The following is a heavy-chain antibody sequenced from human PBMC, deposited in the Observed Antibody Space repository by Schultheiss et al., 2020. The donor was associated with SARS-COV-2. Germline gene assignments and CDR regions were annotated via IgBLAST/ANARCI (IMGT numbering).Heavy chain of an antibody. CDR2: IYYRGNT. CDR1: GGSISSSNW. CDR3: ARTLSVAGALGWFDP. J-gene: IGHJ5*02. V-gene: IGHV4-4*02. Sequence: SETLSLTCAVSGGSISSSNWWSWVRQPPGKGLEWIGTIYYRGNTYYNPSLKSRVTISLDTSKNQFSLKLSSVTAADTAVYYCARTLSVAGALGWFDPWGQGTLVTVSS. D-gene: IGHD6-19*01.